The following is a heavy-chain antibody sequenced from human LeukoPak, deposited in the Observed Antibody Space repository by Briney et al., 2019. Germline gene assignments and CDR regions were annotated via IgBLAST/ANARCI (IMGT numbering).Heavy chain of an antibody. CDR3: ARTNRVAPARGAFDI. Sequence: SETLSLTYTVSGGSISSSSYYWGWIRQPPGKGLEWIGSIYYSGSTYYNPSLKSRVTISVDTAKNQFSLKLSSVTAADTAVYYCARTNRVAPARGAFDIWGQGTMVTVSS. V-gene: IGHV4-39*07. CDR1: GGSISSSSYY. D-gene: IGHD2/OR15-2a*01. J-gene: IGHJ3*02. CDR2: IYYSGST.